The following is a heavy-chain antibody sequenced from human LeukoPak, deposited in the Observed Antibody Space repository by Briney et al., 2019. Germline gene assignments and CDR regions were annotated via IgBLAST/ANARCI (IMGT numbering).Heavy chain of an antibody. CDR2: IKEDGTAK. CDR3: ARGRRPAAGLLPVHD. V-gene: IGHV3-7*01. CDR1: GFSFSDYW. D-gene: IGHD6-13*01. J-gene: IGHJ1*01. Sequence: GGSLRLSCVASGFSFSDYWMSWVRQAPGKGLEWVANIKEDGTAKFYGDSVKGRFTVSRDKAQNSLFLQLNNLRAEDTGAYFCARGRRPAAGLLPVHDWGQGPLVTVSS.